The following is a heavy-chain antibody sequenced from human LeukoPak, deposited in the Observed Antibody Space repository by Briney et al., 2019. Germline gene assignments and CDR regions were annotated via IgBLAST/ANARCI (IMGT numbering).Heavy chain of an antibody. CDR3: TSGEIRFLEWLSASDAFDI. CDR1: GFTFSSYS. J-gene: IGHJ3*02. Sequence: PGGSLRLSCAASGFTFSSYSMNWVRQAPGKGLEWVSSISSSSSYIYYADSVKGRFTISRDNAKNSLYLQMNSLRAEDTAVYYCTSGEIRFLEWLSASDAFDIWGQGTMVTVSS. D-gene: IGHD3-3*01. V-gene: IGHV3-21*01. CDR2: ISSSSSYI.